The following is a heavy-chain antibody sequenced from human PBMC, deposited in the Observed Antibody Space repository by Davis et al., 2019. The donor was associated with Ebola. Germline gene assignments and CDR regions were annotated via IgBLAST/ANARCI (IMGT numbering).Heavy chain of an antibody. CDR2: IYYSGST. CDR1: GGSISSSSYY. J-gene: IGHJ4*02. CDR3: ARGGIAVAGPDY. V-gene: IGHV4-39*07. Sequence: SETLSLTCTVSGGSISSSSYYWGWILQPPGKGLEWIGSIYYSGSTNYNPSLKSRVTISVDTSKNQFSLKLSSVTAADTAVYYCARGGIAVAGPDYWGQGTLVTVSS. D-gene: IGHD6-19*01.